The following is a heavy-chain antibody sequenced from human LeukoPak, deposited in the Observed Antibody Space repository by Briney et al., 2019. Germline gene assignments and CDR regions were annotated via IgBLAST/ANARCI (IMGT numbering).Heavy chain of an antibody. Sequence: GGSLRLSCAASGFTFSSYAMSWVRQASGKGLEWVSAISGSGGSTYYADSVKGRFTISRDNSKNTLYLQMNSLRAEDTAVYYCARDLVGHQDIGGFDYWGQGTLVTVSS. CDR2: ISGSGGST. CDR1: GFTFSSYA. J-gene: IGHJ4*02. D-gene: IGHD5-12*01. CDR3: ARDLVGHQDIGGFDY. V-gene: IGHV3-23*01.